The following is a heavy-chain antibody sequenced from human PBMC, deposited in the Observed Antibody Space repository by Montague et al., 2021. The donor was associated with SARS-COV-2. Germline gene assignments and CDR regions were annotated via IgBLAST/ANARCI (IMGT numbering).Heavy chain of an antibody. J-gene: IGHJ5*02. CDR2: IFYSGNT. D-gene: IGHD6-19*01. CDR3: ARHPSYSSGRYDWFDP. V-gene: IGHV4-59*08. CDR1: GGSISSYY. Sequence: TLSLTCTVSGGSISSYYWSWIRQPPGKGLEWIGYIFYSGNTNYXPSLKSRVTISIDTSKNQFSLKLRSVTAADTAVYYCARHPSYSSGRYDWFDPWGQGTLVTVSS.